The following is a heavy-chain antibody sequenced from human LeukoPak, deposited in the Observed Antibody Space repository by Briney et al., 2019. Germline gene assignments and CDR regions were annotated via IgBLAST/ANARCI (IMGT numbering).Heavy chain of an antibody. V-gene: IGHV1-18*04. CDR1: GYTFTSYG. CDR2: ISAYNGNT. J-gene: IGHJ3*02. CDR3: ARSLSPSYDYVWGSYRYPAFDI. D-gene: IGHD3-16*02. Sequence: GASVKVSCKASGYTFTSYGISWVRQAPGQGLEWVGWISAYNGNTNYAQKLQGRVTMTTDTSTSTAYMELRSLRSDDTAVYYCARSLSPSYDYVWGSYRYPAFDIWGQGTMVTVSS.